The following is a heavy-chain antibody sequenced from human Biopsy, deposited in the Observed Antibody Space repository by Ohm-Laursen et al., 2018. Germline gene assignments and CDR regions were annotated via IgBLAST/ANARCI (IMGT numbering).Heavy chain of an antibody. CDR1: GDSINSSY. CDR2: ISNSGNT. CDR3: ARATNSTGWPYYYFYGMDV. J-gene: IGHJ6*02. Sequence: TLSLTCTVSGDSINSSYWSWIRQAPGKGLEWIGFISNSGNTNYNPPLKSRVTISVDTSKNQFSLRLNSVTAADTAVYYCARATNSTGWPYYYFYGMDVWGQGTTVTVSS. V-gene: IGHV4-59*01. D-gene: IGHD2/OR15-2a*01.